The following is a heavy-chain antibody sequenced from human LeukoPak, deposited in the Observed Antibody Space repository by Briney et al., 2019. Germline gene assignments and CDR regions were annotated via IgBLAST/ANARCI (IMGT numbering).Heavy chain of an antibody. D-gene: IGHD3-22*01. CDR3: ARDRYYDPKAFDAFDI. CDR2: IYSGGST. Sequence: PGGSLRLSCAASGFTVSSNYMSWVRQAPGKGLEWVSVIYSGGSTYYADSVKGRFTISRDNSKNTLYLQMNSLRAEDTAVYYCARDRYYDPKAFDAFDIWGQGTMVTVSS. J-gene: IGHJ3*02. V-gene: IGHV3-66*01. CDR1: GFTVSSNY.